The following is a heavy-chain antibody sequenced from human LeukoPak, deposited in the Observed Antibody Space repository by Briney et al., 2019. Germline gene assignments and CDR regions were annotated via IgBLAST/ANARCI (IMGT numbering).Heavy chain of an antibody. Sequence: ASVKVSCKSSGYTFTSYDINWVRQATGQGLEWMGWMNPNSGNTGYAQKFQGRVTMTRNTSISTAYMELSSLRSEDTAVYYCARGSSSWNDAFDIWGQGTMVIVSS. D-gene: IGHD6-13*01. CDR3: ARGSSSWNDAFDI. CDR2: MNPNSGNT. V-gene: IGHV1-8*01. J-gene: IGHJ3*02. CDR1: GYTFTSYD.